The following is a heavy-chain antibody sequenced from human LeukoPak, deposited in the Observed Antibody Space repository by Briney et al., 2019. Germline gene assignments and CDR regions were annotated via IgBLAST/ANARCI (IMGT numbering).Heavy chain of an antibody. Sequence: GASVKVSCKASGYTFTCYGISWVRQAPGQGLEWMGWISAYNGNTNYAQKLQGRVTMTTDTSTSTAYMELRSLRSDDTAVYYCARHRQMSLSWEPDYWGQGTLVTVSS. CDR1: GYTFTCYG. D-gene: IGHD1-26*01. J-gene: IGHJ4*02. CDR2: ISAYNGNT. CDR3: ARHRQMSLSWEPDY. V-gene: IGHV1-18*01.